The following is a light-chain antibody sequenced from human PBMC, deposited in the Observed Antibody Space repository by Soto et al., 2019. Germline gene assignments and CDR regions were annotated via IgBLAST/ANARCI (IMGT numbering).Light chain of an antibody. CDR1: QSVSSSY. CDR2: GAS. V-gene: IGKV3-20*01. Sequence: EIVLTQSPGTLSLSPGERATLSCRASQSVSSSYLAWYQQKPGQAPRLLIYGASSRATGIPDRFSGSGSGTEFTLTISRLEPEDFAVYYCQHGGTFGQGTKLEIK. J-gene: IGKJ2*02. CDR3: QHGGT.